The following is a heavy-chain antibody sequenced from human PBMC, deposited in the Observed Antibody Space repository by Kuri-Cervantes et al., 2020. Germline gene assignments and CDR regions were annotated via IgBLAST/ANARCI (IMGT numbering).Heavy chain of an antibody. CDR3: AREQQLVLYY. CDR1: GFTFSSYS. D-gene: IGHD6-13*01. J-gene: IGHJ4*02. Sequence: LSLTCAASGFTFSSYSMNWVRQAPGKGLEWVSYISSSSSTIYYADSVKGRFTISRDNAKNSLYLQMNSLRDEDTAVYYCAREQQLVLYYWGQGTLVTVSS. CDR2: ISSSSSTI. V-gene: IGHV3-48*02.